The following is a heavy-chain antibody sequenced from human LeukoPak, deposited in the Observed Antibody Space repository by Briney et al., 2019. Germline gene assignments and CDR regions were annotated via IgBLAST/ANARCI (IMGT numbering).Heavy chain of an antibody. CDR1: GFTFSSHA. V-gene: IGHV3-23*01. CDR2: VSGSGTNT. CDR3: ARDPGYCSSTSCYETYYYYYMDV. J-gene: IGHJ6*03. D-gene: IGHD2-2*01. Sequence: PGGSLRLSCAASGFTFSSHAMNWVRQAPGKGLEWVSAVSGSGTNTYYADSVKGRFTISRDNSENTLYLQMNSLRAEDTAVYYCARDPGYCSSTSCYETYYYYYMDVWGKGTTVTVSS.